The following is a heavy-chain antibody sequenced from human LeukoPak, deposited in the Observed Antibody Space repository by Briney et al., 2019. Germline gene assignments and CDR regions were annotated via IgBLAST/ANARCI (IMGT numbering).Heavy chain of an antibody. CDR1: GGSISSGGYY. CDR2: IWYDGSNK. CDR3: ARDRVQCYDY. J-gene: IGHJ4*02. V-gene: IGHV3-33*08. Sequence: LSLTCTVSGGSISSGGYYWTWVRQAPGKGLEWVAVIWYDGSNKYYADSVKGRFTISRDNSKNTLYLQMNSLRAEDTAVYYCARDRVQCYDYWGQGTLVTVSS. D-gene: IGHD4-11*01.